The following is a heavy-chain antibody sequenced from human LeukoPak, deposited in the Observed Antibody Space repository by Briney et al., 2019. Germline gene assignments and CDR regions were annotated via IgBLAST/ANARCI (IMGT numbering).Heavy chain of an antibody. J-gene: IGHJ4*02. CDR1: GGSISSYH. Sequence: PSETLSLTCTVSGGSISSYHWSWIRQPPGKGLECIGYIYSSGTTNYNPSLKSRVTISIDTSKNEFSLRLTSVTAADTAVYYCAREANYYGSGSYFEGTFDYWGQGSLVTVSS. D-gene: IGHD3-10*01. V-gene: IGHV4-59*01. CDR3: AREANYYGSGSYFEGTFDY. CDR2: IYSSGTT.